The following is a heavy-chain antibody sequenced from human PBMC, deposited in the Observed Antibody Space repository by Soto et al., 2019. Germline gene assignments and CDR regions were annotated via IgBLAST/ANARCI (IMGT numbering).Heavy chain of an antibody. J-gene: IGHJ4*02. CDR3: ARAFSSSSDFDC. Sequence: LRLSCAASGFTFSSYAMHWVRQAPGKGLEWVAVISYDGSNKYYADSVKGRFTISRDNSKNTLYLQMNSLGAEDTAVYYCARAFSSSSDFDCWGQGTLVTVSS. V-gene: IGHV3-30-3*01. D-gene: IGHD6-6*01. CDR2: ISYDGSNK. CDR1: GFTFSSYA.